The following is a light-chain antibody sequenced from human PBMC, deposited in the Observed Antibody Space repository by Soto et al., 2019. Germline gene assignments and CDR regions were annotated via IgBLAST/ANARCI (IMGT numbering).Light chain of an antibody. CDR1: QSVSSN. V-gene: IGKV3D-15*01. Sequence: EIVLTQPPGTLSLSPGARATLSCRARQSVSSNYLAWYQQKPGQAPRLLIYDASSRATGIPARFSGSGSGTEFTLTISSLQSEDFAVYYCQHYNNWPPWTFGQGTKVDIK. CDR3: QHYNNWPPWT. J-gene: IGKJ1*01. CDR2: DAS.